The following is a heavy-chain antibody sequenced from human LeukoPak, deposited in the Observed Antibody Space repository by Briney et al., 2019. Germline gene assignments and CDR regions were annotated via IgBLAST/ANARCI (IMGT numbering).Heavy chain of an antibody. CDR2: IIPIFGTA. D-gene: IGHD4-17*01. V-gene: IGHV1-69*05. CDR3: ARVPTVNNNWFDP. Sequence: SVKVSCKASGGTFSSYAISWVRQAPGQGLEWMGGIIPIFGTANYAQKFQGRVTITTDESTSTAYMELSSLRSEDTAVYYCARVPTVNNNWFDPWGQGTLVTVSS. J-gene: IGHJ5*02. CDR1: GGTFSSYA.